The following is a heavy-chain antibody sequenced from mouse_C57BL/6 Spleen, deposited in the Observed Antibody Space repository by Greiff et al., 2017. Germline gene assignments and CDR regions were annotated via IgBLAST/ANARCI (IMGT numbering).Heavy chain of an antibody. D-gene: IGHD2-1*01. CDR1: GYTFTSYW. J-gene: IGHJ2*01. V-gene: IGHV1-5*01. CDR2: IYPGNRDT. Sequence: VQLQQSGTVLARPGASVKMSCKTSGYTFTSYWMHWVKQRPGQGLEWIGAIYPGNRDTSYNQKFKGKAKLTAVPSASTAYMELSSLTNEDSAVYYCKIHYGNLYYFDYWGQGTTLTVSS. CDR3: KIHYGNLYYFDY.